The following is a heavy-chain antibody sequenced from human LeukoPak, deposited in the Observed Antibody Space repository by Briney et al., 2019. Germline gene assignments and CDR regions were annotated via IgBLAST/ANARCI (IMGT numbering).Heavy chain of an antibody. V-gene: IGHV1-2*02. Sequence: GASVKVSCKASGYTFTGYYMHWVRQAPGQGLEWMGWINPNSGGTNYAQKFQGRVTMTRDTSISTAYMELSSLRSEDTAVYYCARGGGVGATLYYFDYWGQGTLVTVSS. J-gene: IGHJ4*02. CDR3: ARGGGVGATLYYFDY. CDR1: GYTFTGYY. CDR2: INPNSGGT. D-gene: IGHD1-26*01.